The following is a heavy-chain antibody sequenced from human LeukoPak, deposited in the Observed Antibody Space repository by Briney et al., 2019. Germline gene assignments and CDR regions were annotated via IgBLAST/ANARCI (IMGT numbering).Heavy chain of an antibody. CDR3: ARDRPGYSSWFDP. Sequence: ASVKVSCKASGYTFTGYHIHWVRQAPGHGLEWMGWINSNTGGTNYAQKFQGRVTLTRDTSITTAYMEMISLRSDDTAVYYCARDRPGYSSWFDPWGQGTLVTVSS. J-gene: IGHJ5*02. CDR2: INSNTGGT. CDR1: GYTFTGYH. D-gene: IGHD6-19*01. V-gene: IGHV1-2*02.